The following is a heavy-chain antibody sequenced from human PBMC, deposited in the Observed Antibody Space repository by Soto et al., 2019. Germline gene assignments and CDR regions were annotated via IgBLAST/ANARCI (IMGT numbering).Heavy chain of an antibody. J-gene: IGHJ6*02. CDR3: AKTDIVLVPAAIRWTYYYYYGMDV. D-gene: IGHD2-2*01. CDR2: ISYDGSNK. Sequence: QVQLVESGGGVVQPGRSLRLSCAASGFTFSSYGMHWVRQAPGKGLEWVAVISYDGSNKYYADSVKGRFTISRDNSKNTLYLQMNSLRAEDTAVYHCAKTDIVLVPAAIRWTYYYYYGMDVWGQGTTVTVSS. V-gene: IGHV3-30*18. CDR1: GFTFSSYG.